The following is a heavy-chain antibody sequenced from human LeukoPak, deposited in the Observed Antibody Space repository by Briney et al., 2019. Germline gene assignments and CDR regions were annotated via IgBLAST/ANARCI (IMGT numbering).Heavy chain of an antibody. J-gene: IGHJ6*02. CDR3: AKGDRHYGSGSFGYYYYYGMDV. CDR2: ISGSGGST. V-gene: IGHV3-23*01. Sequence: GGSLRLSCAASGFTFSSYAMSWVRQAPGKGLEWASAISGSGGSTYYADSVKGRFTISRDNSKNTLYLQMNSLRAEDTAVYYCAKGDRHYGSGSFGYYYYYGMDVWGQGTTVTVSS. D-gene: IGHD3-10*01. CDR1: GFTFSSYA.